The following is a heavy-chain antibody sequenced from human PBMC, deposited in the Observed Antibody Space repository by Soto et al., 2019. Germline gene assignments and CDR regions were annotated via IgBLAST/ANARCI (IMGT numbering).Heavy chain of an antibody. V-gene: IGHV4-31*03. CDR1: GASIRSGGYY. CDR3: ARIEMASIK. CDR2: IYYTGIT. Sequence: PSETLSLTCSVSGASIRSGGYYWSWLRQSPGKGLEWIGHIYYTGITVYSPSLKSRLTISLDTSKDQFSLDLRSVTAADTAMYYCARIEMASIKWGRGTQVTVSS. J-gene: IGHJ4*02.